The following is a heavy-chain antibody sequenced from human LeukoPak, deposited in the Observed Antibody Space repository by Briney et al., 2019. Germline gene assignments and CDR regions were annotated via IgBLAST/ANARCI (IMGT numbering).Heavy chain of an antibody. V-gene: IGHV4-4*07. J-gene: IGHJ4*02. CDR1: GGSISSYY. CDR3: ARDTGSGQLDY. D-gene: IGHD2-15*01. CDR2: IYNSGSA. Sequence: SGTLSLTCSVSGGSISSYYWSWIRQPAGKGLEWIGRIYNSGSANSNPSLKSRVTMSVDTSKNQFSLKLSSVTAADTAVYYCARDTGSGQLDYWGQGTLVTVSS.